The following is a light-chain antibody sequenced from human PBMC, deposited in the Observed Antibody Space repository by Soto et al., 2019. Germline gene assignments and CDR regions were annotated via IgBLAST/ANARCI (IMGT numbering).Light chain of an antibody. V-gene: IGKV1-5*01. CDR1: QNINSW. J-gene: IGKJ1*01. CDR2: DAS. Sequence: DIQMTQSPSTLSASVGDRVTITCRASQNINSWLAWYQQKPGKAPNLLIYDASTLESGVPSRFSGSGSGTEFTLTISSLQPEDFATYYCQQFHSFSRTFGQGTKVEV. CDR3: QQFHSFSRT.